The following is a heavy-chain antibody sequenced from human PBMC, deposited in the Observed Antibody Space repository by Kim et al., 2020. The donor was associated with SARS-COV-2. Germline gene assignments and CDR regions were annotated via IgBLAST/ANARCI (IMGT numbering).Heavy chain of an antibody. D-gene: IGHD3-10*01. Sequence: SETLSLTCAVYGGSFSGYYWSWIRQPPGKGLEWIGEINHSGSTNYNPSLKSRVTISVDTSKNQFSLKLSSVTAADTAVYYCARGPCITMVRGVIIGVYYYGMDVWGQGTTVTVSS. CDR2: INHSGST. CDR1: GGSFSGYY. J-gene: IGHJ6*02. V-gene: IGHV4-34*01. CDR3: ARGPCITMVRGVIIGVYYYGMDV.